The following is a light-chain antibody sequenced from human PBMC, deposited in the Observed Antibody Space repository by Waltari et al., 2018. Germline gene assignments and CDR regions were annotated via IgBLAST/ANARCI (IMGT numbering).Light chain of an antibody. J-gene: IGLJ3*02. CDR1: SSDVGGYNY. CDR3: CSYAGSITFWV. Sequence: QSALTQPRSVSGSPGQSVTTSCTGTSSDVGGYNYVPWYQHHPGKAPKLIIYDVTKRPSGVPDRFSASKSDNTASLTISGLQAEDEADYYCCSYAGSITFWVFGGGTKLTVL. V-gene: IGLV2-11*01. CDR2: DVT.